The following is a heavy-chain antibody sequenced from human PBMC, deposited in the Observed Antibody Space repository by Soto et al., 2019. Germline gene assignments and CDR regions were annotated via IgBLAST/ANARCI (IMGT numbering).Heavy chain of an antibody. D-gene: IGHD6-13*01. CDR2: ISGGSSYI. Sequence: GGSLRLSCAASGFTFSNYGMNWVRQAPGKGLEWVSSISGGSSYIYYADSVKGRFTTSRDNAKNSLYLEMNSLKAEDTAVYYCARGPYSSSWFLWFDPWGQGTLVTVSS. V-gene: IGHV3-21*06. CDR3: ARGPYSSSWFLWFDP. J-gene: IGHJ5*02. CDR1: GFTFSNYG.